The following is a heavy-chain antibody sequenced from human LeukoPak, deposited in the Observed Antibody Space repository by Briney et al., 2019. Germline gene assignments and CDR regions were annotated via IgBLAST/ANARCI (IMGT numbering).Heavy chain of an antibody. CDR1: GFTFSSYS. Sequence: GGSLRLSCAASGFTFSSYSMNWVRQAPGKGLEWVSGISGSGGRTYYADSVKGRFTISRDNSKNTLYLQMNSLRADDTAVYYCAKDAVTALAGYYYYMDVWGKGTMVTVSS. CDR3: AKDAVTALAGYYYYMDV. J-gene: IGHJ6*03. D-gene: IGHD6-19*01. V-gene: IGHV3-23*01. CDR2: ISGSGGRT.